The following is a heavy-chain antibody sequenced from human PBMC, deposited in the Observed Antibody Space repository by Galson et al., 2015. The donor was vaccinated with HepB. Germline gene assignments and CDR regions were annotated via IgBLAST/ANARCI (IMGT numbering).Heavy chain of an antibody. V-gene: IGHV1-46*01. J-gene: IGHJ5*02. Sequence: SVKVSCKASGYTFTSYYMHWVRQAPGQGLEWMGIINPSGGSTSYAQKFQGRVTMTRDTSTSTVYMELSSLRSEDTAVYYCARDLRSRGIAAAGAQNWFDPWGQGTLVTVSS. CDR2: INPSGGST. CDR1: GYTFTSYY. D-gene: IGHD6-13*01. CDR3: ARDLRSRGIAAAGAQNWFDP.